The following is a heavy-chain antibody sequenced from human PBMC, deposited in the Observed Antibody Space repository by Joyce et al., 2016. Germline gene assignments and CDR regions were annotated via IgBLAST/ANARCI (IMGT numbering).Heavy chain of an antibody. CDR3: AHRHYFDFWAGGEFDY. D-gene: IGHD3-3*01. Sequence: QITLKESGPTLVKPTQTLTLTCTFSGFSLTASGVGVGWIRQPPGKALDWLALIYWNDDKRFSPSLKSRLTISKDTSKNQVVLTMTNMEPVDTGTYYCAHRHYFDFWAGGEFDYWGQGIMVTVSS. J-gene: IGHJ4*02. CDR2: IYWNDDK. CDR1: GFSLTASGVG. V-gene: IGHV2-5*01.